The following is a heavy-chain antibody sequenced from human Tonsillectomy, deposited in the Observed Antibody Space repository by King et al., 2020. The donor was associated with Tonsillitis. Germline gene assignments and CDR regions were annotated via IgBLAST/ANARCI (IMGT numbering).Heavy chain of an antibody. V-gene: IGHV1-69*04. Sequence: QFQRVQSGAEVKRPGSSVKVSCKASGDTFSSYAIRWVRQAPGQGLEWMGRIIPMLGTANYAQKFQDRVTIPADKSTGTAYMELSSLRSEDTAVYYCASSGPEVVPGAMWDYWGQGTLVTVSS. J-gene: IGHJ4*02. CDR2: IIPMLGTA. CDR1: GDTFSSYA. CDR3: ASSGPEVVPGAMWDY. D-gene: IGHD2-2*01.